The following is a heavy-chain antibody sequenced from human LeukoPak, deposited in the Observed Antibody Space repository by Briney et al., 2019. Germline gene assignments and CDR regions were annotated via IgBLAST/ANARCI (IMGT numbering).Heavy chain of an antibody. CDR3: TTGPGNSGY. V-gene: IGHV3-15*01. Sequence: GGSLRLSCAVSGLTFSNAWMSWVRQAPGQGLEWVGRIKSTTVGGTTEYAAPVKGRFTISRDDSKNTVYLQMNSLKTEDTAVYYCTTGPGNSGYWGQGTLVTVSS. D-gene: IGHD4-23*01. J-gene: IGHJ4*02. CDR1: GLTFSNAW. CDR2: IKSTTVGGTT.